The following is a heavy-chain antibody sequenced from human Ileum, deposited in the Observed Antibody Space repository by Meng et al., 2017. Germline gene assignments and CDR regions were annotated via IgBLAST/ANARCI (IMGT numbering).Heavy chain of an antibody. CDR3: VGMTVG. CDR2: INNDGSTT. CDR1: GSTLSSHW. Sequence: EVQLVGSGGGLVEPGGCLRLSCAASGSTLSSHWMNWVRQATGKGRVWVSRINNDGSTTTYAASVKGRFTISRDNAKNTVFLQMNSLRDEDTAVYYCVGMTVGWGQGTLVTVSS. D-gene: IGHD3-22*01. V-gene: IGHV3-74*03. J-gene: IGHJ4*02.